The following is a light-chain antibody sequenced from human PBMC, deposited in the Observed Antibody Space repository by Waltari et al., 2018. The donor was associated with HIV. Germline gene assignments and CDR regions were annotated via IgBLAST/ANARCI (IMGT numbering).Light chain of an antibody. CDR2: DVT. J-gene: IGLJ2*01. CDR3: VSYTEKDTFLL. Sequence: QSALTQPPSASGSPGQSVAISCTGSSNDIGTYNFVSWYQHHPGKAPKLLIYDVTRRPPGIPDRFSGTKPGYTASLTVSDLQVEDEADYYCVSYTEKDTFLLFGGGTKLAV. V-gene: IGLV2-8*01. CDR1: SNDIGTYNF.